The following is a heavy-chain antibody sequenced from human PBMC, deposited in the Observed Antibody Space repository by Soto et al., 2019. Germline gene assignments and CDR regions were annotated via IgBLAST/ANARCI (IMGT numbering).Heavy chain of an antibody. V-gene: IGHV1-18*01. CDR1: GYTFTSYG. D-gene: IGHD2-2*01. Sequence: GASVKVSCKASGYTFTSYGISWVRQAPGQGLEWMGWISAYNGNTNYAQKLQGRVTMTTDTSTSTAYMELRSLRSDDTAVYYCARDCSSTSCYSRWFDPWGQGTLVTVSS. CDR2: ISAYNGNT. J-gene: IGHJ5*02. CDR3: ARDCSSTSCYSRWFDP.